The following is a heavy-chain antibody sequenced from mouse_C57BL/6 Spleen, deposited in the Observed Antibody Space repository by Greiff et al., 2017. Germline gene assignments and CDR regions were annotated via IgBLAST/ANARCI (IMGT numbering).Heavy chain of an antibody. Sequence: EVHLVESGGGLVQSGRSLRLSCATSGFTFSDFYMEWVRQAPGKGLEWIAASRNKANDYTTEYSASVKGRFIVSRDTSQSILYLQMNALRAEDTAIYYCARAGFYYAMGYWGQGTSVTVSS. CDR1: GFTFSDFY. CDR3: ARAGFYYAMGY. CDR2: SRNKANDYTT. V-gene: IGHV7-1*01. J-gene: IGHJ4*01.